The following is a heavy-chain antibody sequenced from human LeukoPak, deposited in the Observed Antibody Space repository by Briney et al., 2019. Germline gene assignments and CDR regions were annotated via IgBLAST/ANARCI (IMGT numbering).Heavy chain of an antibody. D-gene: IGHD6-13*01. CDR3: GREYSDSRYFDY. Sequence: GGSLRLSCAASGFTFSGYWMTCVREAPGEGLEWVANIKEDGSEKYYVDSVEGRFTISRDNAQNTLYLQMNSLRAEDTAVYYCGREYSDSRYFDYWGQGTLVTVSS. CDR2: IKEDGSEK. CDR1: GFTFSGYW. V-gene: IGHV3-7*01. J-gene: IGHJ4*02.